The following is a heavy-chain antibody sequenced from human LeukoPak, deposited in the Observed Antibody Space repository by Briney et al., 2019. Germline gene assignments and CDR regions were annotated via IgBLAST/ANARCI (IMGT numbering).Heavy chain of an antibody. V-gene: IGHV4-59*08. D-gene: IGHD2-2*01. CDR2: IYYSGST. CDR3: ARRGIVVVPAAHGPDPTYYYYGMDV. J-gene: IGHJ6*02. CDR1: GGSISSYY. Sequence: SETLSLTCPVSGGSISSYYWSWIRQPPGKGLEWIGYIYYSGSTNYNPSLKSRVTISVDTSKNQFSLKLSSVTAADTAVYYCARRGIVVVPAAHGPDPTYYYYGMDVWGQGTTVTVSS.